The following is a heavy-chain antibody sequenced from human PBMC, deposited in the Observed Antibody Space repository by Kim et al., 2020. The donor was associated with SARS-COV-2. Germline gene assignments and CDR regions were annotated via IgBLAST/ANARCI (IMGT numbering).Heavy chain of an antibody. CDR3: ARDLSGADDY. J-gene: IGHJ4*02. D-gene: IGHD3-10*01. V-gene: IGHV3-74*01. Sequence: TNYANAVKGRFTNSRGNAENTLYLQMNSLTAEDTAVYYCARDLSGADDYWGQGTLVTVSS. CDR2: T.